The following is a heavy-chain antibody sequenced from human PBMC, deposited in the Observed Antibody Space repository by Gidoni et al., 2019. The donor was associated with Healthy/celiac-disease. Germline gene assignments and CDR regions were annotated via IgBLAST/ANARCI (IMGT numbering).Heavy chain of an antibody. CDR3: AKDGRVLRFLEWLLYFDY. Sequence: QVQLVESGGGVVQPGRSLRLSCAASGVTFSSYGRHWGRQAPGKGLEWVAVISYDGSNKYYADSVKGRFTISRDNSKNTLYLQMNSLRAEDTAVYYCAKDGRVLRFLEWLLYFDYWGQGTLVTVSS. V-gene: IGHV3-30*18. J-gene: IGHJ4*02. CDR2: ISYDGSNK. D-gene: IGHD3-3*01. CDR1: GVTFSSYG.